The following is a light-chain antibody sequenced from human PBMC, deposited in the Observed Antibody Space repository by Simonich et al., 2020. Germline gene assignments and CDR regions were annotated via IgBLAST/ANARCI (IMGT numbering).Light chain of an antibody. J-gene: IGLJ3*02. V-gene: IGLV2-14*01. CDR3: SSYAGSNLWV. Sequence: QSALTQPASVSGSPGQSITISCTGTSSDVGGYNYVSWYQQHPGKAPKLMIYDVSKRPSGVSNRFSGSKSGNTPSLTISGLQAEDEADYYCSSYAGSNLWVFGGGTKLTVL. CDR1: SSDVGGYNY. CDR2: DVS.